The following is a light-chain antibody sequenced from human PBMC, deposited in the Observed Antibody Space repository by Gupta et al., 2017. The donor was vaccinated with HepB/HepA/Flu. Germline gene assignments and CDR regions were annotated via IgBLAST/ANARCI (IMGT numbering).Light chain of an antibody. CDR3: SSYTSSNTLV. V-gene: IGLV2-14*01. Sequence: QSALTQPASVSGSPGQSIPISCTGTSSDVGGYNYVSWYQQHPGKAPKLMIYDVSNRPSGISNRLSGSKSGNTASLTISGLQAEDEADYYCSSYTSSNTLVFGTGTKVTVL. CDR2: DVS. J-gene: IGLJ1*01. CDR1: SSDVGGYNY.